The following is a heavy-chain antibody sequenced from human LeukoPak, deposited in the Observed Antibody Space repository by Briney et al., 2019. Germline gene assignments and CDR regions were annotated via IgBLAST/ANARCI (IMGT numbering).Heavy chain of an antibody. CDR2: IYPGDSDT. CDR3: RISDYVDAFDI. J-gene: IGHJ3*02. Sequence: GESLKISCKGSGYSFTSYWIGWVRQMPGKGQEWMGIIYPGDSDTRYSPSFQGQVTISADKSISTAYLQWSSLKASDTAMYYCRISDYVDAFDIWGQGTMVAVSS. V-gene: IGHV5-51*01. CDR1: GYSFTSYW. D-gene: IGHD4-17*01.